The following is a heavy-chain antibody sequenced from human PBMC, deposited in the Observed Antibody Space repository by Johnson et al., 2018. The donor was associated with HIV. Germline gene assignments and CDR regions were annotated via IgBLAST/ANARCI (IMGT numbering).Heavy chain of an antibody. CDR2: ISGSGGST. CDR1: GFTFSSYA. J-gene: IGHJ3*01. D-gene: IGHD4-11*01. Sequence: VQLVESGGGLVQPGGSLRLSCAASGFTFSSYAMSWVRQAPGKGLEWVSAISGSGGSTYYADSVKGRFTISRDNSKNTMSLQMNSLRAEDTAIYYCARDYNGVFDVWGQGTLVTVSS. V-gene: IGHV3-23*04. CDR3: ARDYNGVFDV.